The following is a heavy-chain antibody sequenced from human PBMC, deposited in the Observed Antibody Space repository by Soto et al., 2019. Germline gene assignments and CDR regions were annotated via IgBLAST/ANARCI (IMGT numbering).Heavy chain of an antibody. J-gene: IGHJ3*02. D-gene: IGHD6-19*01. V-gene: IGHV1-18*01. CDR2: ISAYNGNT. Sequence: ASVKVSCKASGYTFTSYGISWVRQAPGQGLEWMGWISAYNGNTNYAQKLQGRVTMTTDTSTSTAYMELRSLRSDDTAAYYCAKTRRSGWSGDAFDIWGQGTMVTVS. CDR3: AKTRRSGWSGDAFDI. CDR1: GYTFTSYG.